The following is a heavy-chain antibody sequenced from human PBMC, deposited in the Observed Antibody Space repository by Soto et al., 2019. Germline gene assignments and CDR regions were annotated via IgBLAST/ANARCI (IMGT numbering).Heavy chain of an antibody. V-gene: IGHV4-31*03. J-gene: IGHJ4*02. D-gene: IGHD1-26*01. CDR2: IYYSGST. CDR1: GGSISIGGYY. Sequence: PSETLSLTCTVSGGSISIGGYYWNWIRQHPGKGLEWIGYIYYSGSTYYNPSLQSRVTMSVDTSKNQFSLNLNSVTAADTAVYYCAQKDGTGKRFDYWGQGTLVTVSS. CDR3: AQKDGTGKRFDY.